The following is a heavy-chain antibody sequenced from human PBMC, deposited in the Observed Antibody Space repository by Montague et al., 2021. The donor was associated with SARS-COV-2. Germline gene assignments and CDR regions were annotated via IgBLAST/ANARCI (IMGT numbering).Heavy chain of an antibody. CDR2: TYTRGGT. D-gene: IGHD2-21*01. CDR1: GYSINSGPYF. Sequence: TLSLTCSVSGYSINSGPYFWNWIRQPAGKGLEWIGRTYTRGGTHSNPSLESRVTISTDTSKNQLSLELSSATVADTAVYYCARGSRVIAPTLPSGMDVWGQGTTVTVSS. J-gene: IGHJ6*02. V-gene: IGHV4-61*02. CDR3: ARGSRVIAPTLPSGMDV.